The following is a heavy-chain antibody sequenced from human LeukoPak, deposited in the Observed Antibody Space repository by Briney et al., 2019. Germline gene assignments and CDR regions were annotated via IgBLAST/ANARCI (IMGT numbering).Heavy chain of an antibody. CDR3: ARECVVATFQTVFDY. CDR1: GGTFSSYT. J-gene: IGHJ4*01. V-gene: IGHV1-69*04. Sequence: ASVKVSCKASGGTFSSYTISWVRQAPGQGLEWMGRIIPILGIANYAQKFQGRVTITADKSTSTAYMELSSLRSEETAVYYCARECVVATFQTVFDYWGHGTLVTVSS. D-gene: IGHD5-12*01. CDR2: IIPILGIA.